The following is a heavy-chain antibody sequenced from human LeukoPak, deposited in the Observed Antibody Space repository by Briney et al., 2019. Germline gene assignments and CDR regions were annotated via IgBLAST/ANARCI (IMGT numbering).Heavy chain of an antibody. CDR2: INHSGIT. J-gene: IGHJ4*02. V-gene: IGHV4-34*01. D-gene: IGHD6-6*01. CDR1: GESFSGHY. CDR3: ARAVTARPLDY. Sequence: SETLSPTCAVYGESFSGHYWTWIRQPPGKGLEWIGEINHSGITNYNPSLKSRVIISVDTSKNQFSLKLSSVTAADTAVYYCARAVTARPLDYWGQGTLVTVSS.